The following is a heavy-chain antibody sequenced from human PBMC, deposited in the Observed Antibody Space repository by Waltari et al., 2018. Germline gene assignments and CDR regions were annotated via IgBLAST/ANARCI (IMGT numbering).Heavy chain of an antibody. Sequence: QVQLVQSGAEVKKPGASVKVSCKASGSTFTGYYMHWVRQAPGQGLEWMGWINPNSGGTNYAQKFQGRVTMTRDTSISTAYMELSRLRSDDTAVYYCARDYDFWSGHHEFFDYWGQGTLVTVSS. CDR3: ARDYDFWSGHHEFFDY. CDR2: INPNSGGT. J-gene: IGHJ4*02. D-gene: IGHD3-3*01. V-gene: IGHV1-2*02. CDR1: GSTFTGYY.